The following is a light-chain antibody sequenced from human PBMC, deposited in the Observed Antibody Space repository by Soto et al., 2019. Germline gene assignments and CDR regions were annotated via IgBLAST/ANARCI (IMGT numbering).Light chain of an antibody. CDR2: DVS. Sequence: DIQMTQSPSTLSASVGDRVTITCRASQSFSSELAWYQQKPGKAPTLLIFDVSNLQSGIPSRFSGSGSGTEFTLAISSQQPDDFGTYYCQQKRTFGQGTRVDIK. CDR1: QSFSSE. CDR3: QQKRT. J-gene: IGKJ1*01. V-gene: IGKV1-5*01.